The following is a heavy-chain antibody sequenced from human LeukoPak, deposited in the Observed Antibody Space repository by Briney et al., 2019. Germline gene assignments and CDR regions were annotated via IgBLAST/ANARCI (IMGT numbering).Heavy chain of an antibody. J-gene: IGHJ6*02. Sequence: SETLSLTCTVSGGSISSYYWSWIRQPPGKGLEWIGYIYYSGSTNYNPSLKSRVTISVDTSKNQFSLKLSSVTAADTAVYYCARAEGYCSSTSCYIGYYGMTSGAKGPRSPSP. CDR2: IYYSGST. CDR3: ARAEGYCSSTSCYIGYYGMTS. D-gene: IGHD2-2*01. V-gene: IGHV4-59*12. CDR1: GGSISSYY.